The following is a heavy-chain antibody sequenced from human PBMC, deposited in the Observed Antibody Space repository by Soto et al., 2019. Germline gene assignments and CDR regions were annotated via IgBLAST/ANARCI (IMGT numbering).Heavy chain of an antibody. D-gene: IGHD2-2*01. CDR3: ARQPYCSSTSCYPFSNWFDP. CDR2: IYYSGST. J-gene: IGHJ5*02. Sequence: QLQLQESGPGLVKPSETLSLTCTVSGGSISSSSYYWGWIRQPPGKGLEWIGSIYYSGSTYYNPSLKSRVTISVDTSKNQFSLKLSSVTAADMAVYYCARQPYCSSTSCYPFSNWFDPWGQGTLVTVSS. V-gene: IGHV4-39*01. CDR1: GGSISSSSYY.